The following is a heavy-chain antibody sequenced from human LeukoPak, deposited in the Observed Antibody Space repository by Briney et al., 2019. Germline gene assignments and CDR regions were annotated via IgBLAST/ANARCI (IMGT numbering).Heavy chain of an antibody. V-gene: IGHV4-31*03. J-gene: IGHJ4*02. CDR3: ARVEYYGSGSLDY. Sequence: SQTLSLTCTVSGGSISSGGYYWSWIRQHPGKGLEWIGYIYYSGSPYYNPSLKSRVTISVDTSKNQFSLKLSSVTAAGMAVYYCARVEYYGSGSLDYWGQGTLVTVSS. D-gene: IGHD3-10*01. CDR2: IYYSGSP. CDR1: GGSISSGGYY.